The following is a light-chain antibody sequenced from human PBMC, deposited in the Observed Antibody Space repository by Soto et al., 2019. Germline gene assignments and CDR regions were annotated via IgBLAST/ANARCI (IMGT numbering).Light chain of an antibody. CDR2: ENN. J-gene: IGLJ2*01. CDR3: GTWDSSLSAGV. Sequence: QAVVTQPPSGSAAPGQKVTISCSGFSSNIGNNYVSWYQQVPGTAPKLLIYENNKRPSGIPDRFSGSKSGTSATLDITGLQTGDEADYYCGTWDSSLSAGVFGGGTKVTVL. V-gene: IGLV1-51*01. CDR1: SSNIGNNY.